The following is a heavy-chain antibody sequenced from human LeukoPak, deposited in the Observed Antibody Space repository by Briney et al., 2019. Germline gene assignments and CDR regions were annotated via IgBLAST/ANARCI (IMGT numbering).Heavy chain of an antibody. D-gene: IGHD1-26*01. CDR3: ARDSGSYLQPTDF. Sequence: GGSLRLSCAASGFTFSDDAVSWVRPAPGEGLEWVSFSGGSGDATYYADSVKGRFSVSRDNSKNTLYLQMNSLRADDTALYHCARDSGSYLQPTDFWGHGTLVTVSS. CDR1: GFTFSDDA. V-gene: IGHV3-23*01. CDR2: SGGSGDAT. J-gene: IGHJ4*01.